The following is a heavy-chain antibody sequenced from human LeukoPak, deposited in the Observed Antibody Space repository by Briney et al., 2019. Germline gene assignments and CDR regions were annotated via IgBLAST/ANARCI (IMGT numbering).Heavy chain of an antibody. Sequence: GGSLRLSCAASGFTFSTYAMTWVRQTPGKGLEWVSAVRGSGSDTYYADSVMGWFTISRDNSKNTLYLQMHSLRAEDTAIYHCAKTSRENSAYDSPFDYWGQGTLVTVSS. CDR2: VRGSGSDT. V-gene: IGHV3-23*01. CDR1: GFTFSTYA. J-gene: IGHJ4*02. D-gene: IGHD5-12*01. CDR3: AKTSRENSAYDSPFDY.